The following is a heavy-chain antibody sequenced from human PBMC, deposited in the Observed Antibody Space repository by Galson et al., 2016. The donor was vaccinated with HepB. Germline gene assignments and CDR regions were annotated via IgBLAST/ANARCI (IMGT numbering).Heavy chain of an antibody. V-gene: IGHV3-23*01. CDR2: IGNSGSTT. J-gene: IGHJ4*02. D-gene: IGHD2-21*01. CDR3: AKEFVATGAVVGDY. CDR1: GFTFSTYA. Sequence: SLRLSCAASGFTFSTYAMSWVRQAPGKGLEWVSAIGNSGSTTYYADSVKGRFTISRDNSKNTLYLQMNSLRVEDTALYYCAKEFVATGAVVGDYWGQGTLVTVSS.